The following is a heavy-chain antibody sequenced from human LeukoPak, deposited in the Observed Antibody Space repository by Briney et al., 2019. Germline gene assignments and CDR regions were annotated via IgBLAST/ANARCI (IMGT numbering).Heavy chain of an antibody. V-gene: IGHV1-69*01. J-gene: IGHJ4*02. CDR2: IIPIFGSA. D-gene: IGHD3-10*01. Sequence: SVKVSCKASGGTFSNSAISWVRQAPGQGLEWMGGIIPIFGSANYAQKFQGRVTITADESTSTAYVELSSLRSEDTAVYYCARGGFRITMVRGLMLDFDYWGQGTLVTVSS. CDR3: ARGGFRITMVRGLMLDFDY. CDR1: GGTFSNSA.